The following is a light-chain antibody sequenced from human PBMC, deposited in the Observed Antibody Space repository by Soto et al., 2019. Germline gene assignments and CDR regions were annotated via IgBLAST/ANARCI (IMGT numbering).Light chain of an antibody. V-gene: IGKV1-39*01. CDR3: QESYSGAWT. CDR2: SAA. J-gene: IGKJ1*01. Sequence: DIQMTQSPSSLSASVGDRVTLACRASQTISMYLNWYQQKPGNAPKLLNYSAASLRRGVPARFSGSGSGTDSALTISSLEPEDSATYYCQESYSGAWTFCQGTKVDIK. CDR1: QTISMY.